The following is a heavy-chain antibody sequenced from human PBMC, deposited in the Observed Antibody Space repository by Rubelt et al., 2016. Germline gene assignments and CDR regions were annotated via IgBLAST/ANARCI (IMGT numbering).Heavy chain of an antibody. V-gene: IGHV3-66*01. CDR2: LYSGGST. CDR1: GFTVSSNY. J-gene: IGHJ4*02. Sequence: EVQLVESGGGLVQPGGSLRVSCAASGFTVSSNYMTWVRQAPGKGLEWVSVLYSGGSTYYADSVKGRFTISRDDSKNTVYLQMNSLRAGDTAVYYCARGGGDFDYWGQGTLVTVSS. D-gene: IGHD3-16*01. CDR3: ARGGGDFDY.